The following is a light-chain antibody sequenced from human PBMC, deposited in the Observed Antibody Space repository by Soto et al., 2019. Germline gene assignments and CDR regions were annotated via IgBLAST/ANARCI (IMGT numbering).Light chain of an antibody. CDR2: DAS. CDR3: QQYGNSPYT. Sequence: EIVLTQSPATLSLSPGERATLSCRASQSVSSYLAWYQQKPGQAPRLLIYDASNRATGIPARFSGSASGTDFTLTISRLEPEDFAVYYCQQYGNSPYTFGQGTKLEIK. V-gene: IGKV3-11*01. CDR1: QSVSSY. J-gene: IGKJ2*01.